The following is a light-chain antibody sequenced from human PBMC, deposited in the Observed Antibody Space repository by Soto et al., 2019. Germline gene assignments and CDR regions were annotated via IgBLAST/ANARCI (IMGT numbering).Light chain of an antibody. CDR1: QTISSW. J-gene: IGKJ1*01. V-gene: IGKV1-5*03. CDR2: KAS. CDR3: QHYNGYSPT. Sequence: DIQMTQSPSTLSGSVGDRVTITCRASQTISSWLAWYQQKPGKAPKLLIYKASTLKSGVPSRFSGSGSGTEFTLTISSLQPDDFATYYCQHYNGYSPTFGQGTKVDIK.